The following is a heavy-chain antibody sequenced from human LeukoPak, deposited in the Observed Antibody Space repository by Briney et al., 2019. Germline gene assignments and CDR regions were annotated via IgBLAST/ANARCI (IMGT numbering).Heavy chain of an antibody. CDR3: ARGSLRRGIYFDY. J-gene: IGHJ4*02. CDR1: GGSFSGYY. CDR2: INHSGST. D-gene: IGHD6-13*01. Sequence: SGTLSLTCAVYGGSFSGYYWSWIRQPPGKGLEWIGEINHSGSTNYNPSLKSRVTISVDTSKNQFSLKLSSVTAADTAVYYCARGSLRRGIYFDYWGQGTLVTVSS. V-gene: IGHV4-34*01.